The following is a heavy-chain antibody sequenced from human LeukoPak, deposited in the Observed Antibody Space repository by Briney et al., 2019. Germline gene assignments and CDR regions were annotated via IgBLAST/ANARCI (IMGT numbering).Heavy chain of an antibody. CDR1: GFTFSSYW. V-gene: IGHV3-7*01. J-gene: IGHJ3*02. Sequence: GGSLRLSCAASGFTFSSYWMSWVRQAPGKGLEWVANIKQDGSEKYYVDSVNGRFTISRDNAKNSLYLQMNSLRAEDTAVYYCARDPNYGSGSYYSDAFDIWGQGTMVTVSS. CDR3: ARDPNYGSGSYYSDAFDI. CDR2: IKQDGSEK. D-gene: IGHD3-10*01.